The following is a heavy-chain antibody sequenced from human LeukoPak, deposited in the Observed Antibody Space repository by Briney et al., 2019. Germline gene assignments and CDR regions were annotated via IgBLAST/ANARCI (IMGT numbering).Heavy chain of an antibody. Sequence: PGRSLRLSCAASGLTFRSYGMHWVRQAPGKGLEWVAVIWHDGSNKYYADSVKGRFTISRDNSKNTLYLQMDSLRVEDTAVYYCAATGGAAVAGSPFDYWGQGTLVTVSS. CDR1: GLTFRSYG. V-gene: IGHV3-33*01. J-gene: IGHJ4*02. CDR2: IWHDGSNK. D-gene: IGHD6-19*01. CDR3: AATGGAAVAGSPFDY.